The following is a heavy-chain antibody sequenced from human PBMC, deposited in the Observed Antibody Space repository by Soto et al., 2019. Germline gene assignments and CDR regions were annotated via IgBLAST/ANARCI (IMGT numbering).Heavy chain of an antibody. D-gene: IGHD5-18*01. Sequence: LRLCCAASGFAFGDYYISWIRQAPGQGLERVSYISSSSSYTNYADSVKGRFTIARDNAKNSLYLQMNSLRAEDTAVYYCARGYVDTAMVPRYSEGMDVWGQVTTATVSS. V-gene: IGHV3-11*06. CDR2: ISSSSSYT. CDR3: ARGYVDTAMVPRYSEGMDV. CDR1: GFAFGDYY. J-gene: IGHJ6*02.